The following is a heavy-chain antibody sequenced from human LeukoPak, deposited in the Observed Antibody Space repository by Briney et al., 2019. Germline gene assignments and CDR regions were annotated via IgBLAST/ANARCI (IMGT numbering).Heavy chain of an antibody. CDR2: INHSGST. J-gene: IGHJ4*02. D-gene: IGHD6-13*01. Sequence: SETRSLTCAVEGGSVGGYYWSWNRQPPRKGLEWIGEINHSGSTNYNPSLKSRVTISVETSKNQFSLKLSSVTATETAVYYFARGRNSSIAAGFDYWGQGTLVTVSS. CDR3: ARGRNSSIAAGFDY. V-gene: IGHV4-34*01. CDR1: GGSVGGYY.